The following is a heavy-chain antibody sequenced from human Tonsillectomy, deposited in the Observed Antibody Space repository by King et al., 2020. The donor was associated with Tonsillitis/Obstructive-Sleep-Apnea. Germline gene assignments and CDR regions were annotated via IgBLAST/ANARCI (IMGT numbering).Heavy chain of an antibody. CDR1: GGSFSGYY. V-gene: IGHV4-34*01. J-gene: IGHJ5*02. CDR3: LNGAATGWFDP. CDR2: INHSGST. D-gene: IGHD3-10*01. Sequence: HVQLQQWGAGLLKPSETLSLTCAGYGGSFSGYYWSWIRQPPGKGLDWIGEINHSGSTNYKPSLKSRVTISVDTSKNQFSLKLSSVTAADTAVYYCLNGAATGWFDPWGQGTLVTVSS.